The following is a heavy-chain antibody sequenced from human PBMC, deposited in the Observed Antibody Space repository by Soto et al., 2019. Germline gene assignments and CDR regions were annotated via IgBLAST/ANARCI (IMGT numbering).Heavy chain of an antibody. J-gene: IGHJ2*01. Sequence: EVQLVESGGGLVQPGGSLRLSCAASGCTFSSYWMHWVRQAPGQGLVWVSRINSDGSSTSYADSVKGRFTISRDNAKNTLYLQMNSLRAEDTAVYYCARVLAVAYWYFDLWGRGTLVTVSS. V-gene: IGHV3-74*01. CDR2: INSDGSST. D-gene: IGHD6-19*01. CDR1: GCTFSSYW. CDR3: ARVLAVAYWYFDL.